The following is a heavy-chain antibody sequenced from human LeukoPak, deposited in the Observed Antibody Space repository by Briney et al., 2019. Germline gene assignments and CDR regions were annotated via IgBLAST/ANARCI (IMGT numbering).Heavy chain of an antibody. CDR3: ARHRRPVYSSVWSYFDY. CDR1: GGSISSYY. J-gene: IGHJ4*02. CDR2: IYYSGST. V-gene: IGHV4-59*08. Sequence: SETLSLTCTVSGGSISSYYWSWIRQPPGKGLEWIGYIYYSGSTNYNPSLKSRVTISVDTSKNQFPLKLSSVTAADTAVYYCARHRRPVYSSVWSYFDYWGQGTLVTVSS. D-gene: IGHD6-19*01.